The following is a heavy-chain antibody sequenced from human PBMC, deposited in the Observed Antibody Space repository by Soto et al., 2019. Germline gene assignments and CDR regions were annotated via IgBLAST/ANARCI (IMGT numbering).Heavy chain of an antibody. J-gene: IGHJ4*02. CDR3: ARAWSYYDNSGYSDY. D-gene: IGHD3-22*01. Sequence: GGSLRLSCAASGFTFSRYWMSWVRQAPGKGLEWVANIKEDGSEKYYVDSVKGRFTISRDNAKYSVYLQMNSLRAEDTAVYYCARAWSYYDNSGYSDYWGQGTPVTVSS. CDR1: GFTFSRYW. CDR2: IKEDGSEK. V-gene: IGHV3-7*03.